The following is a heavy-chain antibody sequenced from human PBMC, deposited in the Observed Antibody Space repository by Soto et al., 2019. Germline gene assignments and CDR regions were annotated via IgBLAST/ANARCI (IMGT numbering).Heavy chain of an antibody. CDR1: GFTFSSYA. CDR2: ISYDGSNK. CDR3: ARGDQLWSNFDY. D-gene: IGHD5-18*01. Sequence: QVQLVESGGGVVQPGRSLRLSCAASGFTFSSYAMHWVRQAPGKGLEWVAVISYDGSNKYYADSVKGRFTISRDNSKNTLYLQMNRLRAEDTDVYYCARGDQLWSNFDYWGQGTLVTVSS. V-gene: IGHV3-30-3*01. J-gene: IGHJ4*02.